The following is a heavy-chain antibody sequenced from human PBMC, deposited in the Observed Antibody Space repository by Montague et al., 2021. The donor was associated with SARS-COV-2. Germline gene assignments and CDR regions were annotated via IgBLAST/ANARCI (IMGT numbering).Heavy chain of an antibody. D-gene: IGHD6-6*01. CDR3: VRSQYSNTWFFDY. J-gene: IGHJ4*02. CDR2: TYFRTQWFH. Sequence: CAISGDSVSNNRAAWNWIRQSPSGGLQWLGRTYFRTQWFHHYAPXVEGRITVNADASKYHFSLQQTSVTPEDSAKYFCVRSQYSNTWFFDYWGQGAQVTVSS. V-gene: IGHV6-1*01. CDR1: GDSVSNNRAA.